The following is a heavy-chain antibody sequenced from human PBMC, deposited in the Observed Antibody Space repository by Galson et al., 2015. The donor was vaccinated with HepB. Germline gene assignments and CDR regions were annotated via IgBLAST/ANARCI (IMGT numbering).Heavy chain of an antibody. Sequence: SLRLSCAASGFPLGDAWLSWVRQAPGKGLEWVAAISYDGNTVRGRFSVSRDTSKNTLYLQMNSLRAEDTAVYYCARVALRYDASDTWGQGTMVTVSS. V-gene: IGHV3-30*04. CDR1: GFPLGDAW. CDR3: ARVALRYDASDT. D-gene: IGHD3-9*01. CDR2: ISYDG. J-gene: IGHJ3*02.